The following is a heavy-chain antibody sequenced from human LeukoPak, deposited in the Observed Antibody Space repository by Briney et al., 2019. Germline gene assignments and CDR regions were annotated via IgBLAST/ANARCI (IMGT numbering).Heavy chain of an antibody. CDR3: VRFGLTSSLDY. CDR2: IYPGDSDT. CDR1: GYSFTNYW. D-gene: IGHD6-13*01. Sequence: PGESLKISCKGSGYSFTNYWIGWVRQMPGKGLEWMGIIYPGDSDTRYSPSFQGQVTFSVDTSISTAYLQWSGLRASDTAIYYCVRFGLTSSLDYWGQGTLVTVSS. V-gene: IGHV5-51*01. J-gene: IGHJ4*02.